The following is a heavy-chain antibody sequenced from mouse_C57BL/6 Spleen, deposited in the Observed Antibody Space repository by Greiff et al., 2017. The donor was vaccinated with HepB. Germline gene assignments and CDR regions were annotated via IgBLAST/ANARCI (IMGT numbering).Heavy chain of an antibody. D-gene: IGHD2-3*01. CDR3: ARGWLLPPDY. J-gene: IGHJ2*01. Sequence: QVQLQQPGAELVMPGASVKLSCKASVYTFTSYWMHWVKQRPGQGLEWIGEIDPSDSYTNYNQKFKGKSTLTVDKSSSTAYMQLSSLTSEDSAVYYCARGWLLPPDYWGEGTTLTVSS. V-gene: IGHV1-69*01. CDR2: IDPSDSYT. CDR1: VYTFTSYW.